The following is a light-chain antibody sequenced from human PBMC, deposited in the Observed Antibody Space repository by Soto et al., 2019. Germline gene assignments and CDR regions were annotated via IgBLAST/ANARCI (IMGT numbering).Light chain of an antibody. Sequence: DIVLTQSPSTLSLSPGDRVTLSCRASPSVRGYLAWYRQKPCQAPRLLIYDVSNRATGIPARFSGSGSGTDLTLTISSLEPEDFAAYYCQQRSNWPLTFGGGTKVDIK. CDR1: PSVRGY. CDR3: QQRSNWPLT. CDR2: DVS. J-gene: IGKJ4*01. V-gene: IGKV3-11*01.